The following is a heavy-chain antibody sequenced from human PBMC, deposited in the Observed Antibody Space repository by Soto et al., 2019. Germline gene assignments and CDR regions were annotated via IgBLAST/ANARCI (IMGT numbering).Heavy chain of an antibody. Sequence: GGSLRLSCAASGFTFSSYGMHWVRQAPGKGLERVAVIWYDGSNKYYADTVKGRLTISRDNSKNTLYLQMNSLRAEDTTVYYNSREYSSSLSTYGMDVRGQGTTVTVSS. CDR1: GFTFSSYG. J-gene: IGHJ6*02. CDR2: IWYDGSNK. CDR3: SREYSSSLSTYGMDV. D-gene: IGHD6-13*01. V-gene: IGHV3-33*01.